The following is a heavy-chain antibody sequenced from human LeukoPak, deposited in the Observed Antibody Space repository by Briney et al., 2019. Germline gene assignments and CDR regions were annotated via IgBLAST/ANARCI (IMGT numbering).Heavy chain of an antibody. D-gene: IGHD2-15*01. CDR2: IKQDGSEK. V-gene: IGHV3-7*03. CDR1: GFTFSSYW. CDR3: AREKFYCSGGSCYLNWFDP. Sequence: GGSLRLSCAASGFTFSSYWMSWVRRAPGKGLEWVANIKQDGSEKYYVDSVKGRFTISRDNAKNSLYLQMNSLRAEDTAVYYCAREKFYCSGGSCYLNWFDPWGQGTLVTVSS. J-gene: IGHJ5*02.